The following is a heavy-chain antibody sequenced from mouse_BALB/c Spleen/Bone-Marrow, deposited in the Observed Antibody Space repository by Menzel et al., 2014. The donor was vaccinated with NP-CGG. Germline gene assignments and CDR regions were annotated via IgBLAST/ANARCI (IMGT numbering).Heavy chain of an antibody. D-gene: IGHD2-14*01. Sequence: EVQLVESGPELVKPGASVKISCKTSGYTFTEYTMHWVQQSHGKSLEWIGGINPNNGGTSYNQKFKGKATLTVDKSSSTAYMERRSLTPEDSAVYYCARNYRYDGSWFAYWGQGTLVTVSA. V-gene: IGHV1-18*01. CDR1: GYTFTEYT. CDR2: INPNNGGT. J-gene: IGHJ3*01. CDR3: ARNYRYDGSWFAY.